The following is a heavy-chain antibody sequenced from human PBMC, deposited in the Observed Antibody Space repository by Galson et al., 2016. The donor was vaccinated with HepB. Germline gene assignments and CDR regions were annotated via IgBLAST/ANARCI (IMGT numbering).Heavy chain of an antibody. V-gene: IGHV3-74*01. D-gene: IGHD1-1*01. CDR3: ARDLNWKLFDY. CDR1: GFTFSNYV. CDR2: INPEGIGIYT. Sequence: ASGFTFSNYVMHWVRQAPGKGLVWVSRINPEGIGIYTLYADYVKGRFTISRDNAKNTLYLDMTSLRADDTGVYYCARDLNWKLFDYWGQGNLVTVSP. J-gene: IGHJ4*02.